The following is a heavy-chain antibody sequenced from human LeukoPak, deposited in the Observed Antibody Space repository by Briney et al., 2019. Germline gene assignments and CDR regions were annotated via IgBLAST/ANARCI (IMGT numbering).Heavy chain of an antibody. CDR3: AREATWGQWYFDY. CDR2: IARDGGAK. CDR1: GFSFSNHG. J-gene: IGHJ4*02. D-gene: IGHD6-19*01. V-gene: IGHV3-30*03. Sequence: GGSLRLSCVASGFSFSNHGMHWVRQAPGKGLEWVSVIARDGGAKFYADSVKGRFTLSRDNSKNMFFLQMNFLTVEDTAIYYCAREATWGQWYFDYWGLGTLVTVSS.